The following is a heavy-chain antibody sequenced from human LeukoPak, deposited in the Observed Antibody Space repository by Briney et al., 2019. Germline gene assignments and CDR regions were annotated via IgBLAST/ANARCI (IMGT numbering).Heavy chain of an antibody. D-gene: IGHD2-15*01. V-gene: IGHV3-23*01. CDR2: ISGSGGST. CDR1: GFTFSSYA. CDR3: ARAGYCSDGSCYTYALDY. Sequence: GGSLGLSCAASGFTFSSYAMSWVRQAPGKGLEWVSAISGSGGSTYYADSVKGRFTISRDNSKNTLYLQMNSLRAEDTAVHYCARAGYCSDGSCYTYALDYWGQGTLVTVSS. J-gene: IGHJ4*02.